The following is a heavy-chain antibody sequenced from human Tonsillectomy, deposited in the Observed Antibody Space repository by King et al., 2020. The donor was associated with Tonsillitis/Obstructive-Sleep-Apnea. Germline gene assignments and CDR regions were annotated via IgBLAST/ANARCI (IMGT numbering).Heavy chain of an antibody. CDR1: GGSIRSYY. V-gene: IGHV4-59*01. CDR2: IYYRGST. CDR3: ARGGTGTWETFDY. D-gene: IGHD1/OR15-1a*01. J-gene: IGHJ4*02. Sequence: QLQESGPGLVKPSETLSLTSTVSGGSIRSYYWSWVRQPPGKGLEWIGDIYYRGSTNYNPSLKSRVTISVDTSKNQFSLKLSSVTAADTAVYYCARGGTGTWETFDYWGQGTLVTVSS.